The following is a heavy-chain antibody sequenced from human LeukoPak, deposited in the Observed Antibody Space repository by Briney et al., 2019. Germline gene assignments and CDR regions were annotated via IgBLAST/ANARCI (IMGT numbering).Heavy chain of an antibody. Sequence: PGGSLRLSCAASGFTFSTYGMSWVRQAPGKGLEWVSGISGSGGSRFYTDSVKGRFTISRDNSKNTLYLQMNSLRAEDTALYYCASFIRGAFDIWGQGTMVTVSS. J-gene: IGHJ3*02. CDR3: ASFIRGAFDI. CDR2: ISGSGGSR. CDR1: GFTFSTYG. D-gene: IGHD3-10*01. V-gene: IGHV3-23*01.